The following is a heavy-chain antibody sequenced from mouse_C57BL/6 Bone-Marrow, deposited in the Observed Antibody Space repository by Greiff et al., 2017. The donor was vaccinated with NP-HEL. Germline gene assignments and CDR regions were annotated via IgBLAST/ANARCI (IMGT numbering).Heavy chain of an antibody. CDR2: IRSKSNNYAT. Sequence: EVKVEESGGGLVQPKGSLKLSCAASGFSFNTYAMNWVRQAPGKGLEWVARIRSKSNNYATYYADSGKDRFTISRDNSESMLYLQMNNLKTEDTAMYYCVRSYSNYTDWYFYVWGTGTTVTVSS. D-gene: IGHD2-5*01. CDR3: VRSYSNYTDWYFYV. CDR1: GFSFNTYA. V-gene: IGHV10-1*01. J-gene: IGHJ1*03.